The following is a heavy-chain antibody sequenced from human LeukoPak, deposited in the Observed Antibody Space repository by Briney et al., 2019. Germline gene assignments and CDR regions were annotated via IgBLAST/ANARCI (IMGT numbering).Heavy chain of an antibody. D-gene: IGHD3-10*01. V-gene: IGHV3-48*04. CDR2: ISSSGSTI. J-gene: IGHJ6*02. CDR1: GFTFSSYA. Sequence: GSLRLSCAASGFTFSSYAMSWVRQAPGKGLEWVSYISSSGSTIYYADSVKGRFTISRDNAKNSLYLQMNSLRAEDTAVYYCARGAEITMDRKYYYYGMDVWGQGTTVTVSS. CDR3: ARGAEITMDRKYYYYGMDV.